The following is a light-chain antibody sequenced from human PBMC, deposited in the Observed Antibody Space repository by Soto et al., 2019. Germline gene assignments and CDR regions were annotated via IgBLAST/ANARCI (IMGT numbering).Light chain of an antibody. J-gene: IGKJ2*01. Sequence: EIVLTQSPGTLSLSPGERATLSCRASQTVISSYLAWYQQKPGQAPRLLIFVASSRATGIPDRFSGSGSGTDFTLTISGLEPDDFALYYCLQYGGSPRTFGQGTKLEIK. CDR1: QTVISSY. CDR3: LQYGGSPRT. CDR2: VAS. V-gene: IGKV3-20*01.